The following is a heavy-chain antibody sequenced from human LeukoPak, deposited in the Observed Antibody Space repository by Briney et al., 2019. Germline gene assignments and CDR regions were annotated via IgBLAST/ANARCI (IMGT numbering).Heavy chain of an antibody. CDR1: GFTFSSYS. CDR2: ISGSSSYI. V-gene: IGHV3-21*01. D-gene: IGHD5-12*01. CDR3: ARARPSMWIDY. J-gene: IGHJ4*02. Sequence: GGSLRLSCAASGFTFSSYSMNWVRQAPGKGLEWVSSISGSSSYIYYADSVKGRFTISRHNAKNSLYLQMNSLRPEDTAVYYCARARPSMWIDYWGQGTLVTVSS.